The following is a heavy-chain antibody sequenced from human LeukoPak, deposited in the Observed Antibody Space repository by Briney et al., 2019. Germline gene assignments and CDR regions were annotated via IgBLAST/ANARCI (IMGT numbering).Heavy chain of an antibody. J-gene: IGHJ3*02. Sequence: GGSLRLSCADSGFTFSSYWMSWVRQAPGKGLEWVANIKQDGSEKYYVDSVKGRFTISRDNAKNSLYLQMNSLRAEDTAVYYCARGGYYAPAPDAFDIWGQGTMVTVSS. D-gene: IGHD3-10*01. CDR1: GFTFSSYW. CDR2: IKQDGSEK. V-gene: IGHV3-7*01. CDR3: ARGGYYAPAPDAFDI.